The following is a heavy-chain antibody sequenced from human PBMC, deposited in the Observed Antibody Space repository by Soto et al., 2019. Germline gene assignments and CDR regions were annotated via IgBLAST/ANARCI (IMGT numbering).Heavy chain of an antibody. D-gene: IGHD1-26*01. Sequence: GGSLRLSCAASGFTFSSYAMSWVRQAPGKGLEWVSGISGSGGSTYYADSVKGRFTISRDNSKNTLYLQMNSLRAEDTAVYYCAKVESRVGADNIDYWGQGTLVTVSS. CDR1: GFTFSSYA. CDR3: AKVESRVGADNIDY. V-gene: IGHV3-23*01. CDR2: ISGSGGST. J-gene: IGHJ4*02.